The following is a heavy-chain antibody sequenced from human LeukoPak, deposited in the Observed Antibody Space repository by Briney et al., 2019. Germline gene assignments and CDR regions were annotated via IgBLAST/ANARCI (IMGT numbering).Heavy chain of an antibody. CDR1: SFTFSNAW. V-gene: IGHV3-15*07. CDR3: TTLESRVLLWFGDPIDY. D-gene: IGHD3-10*01. CDR2: IKSKTDGGTT. Sequence: GGSLRLSCAASSFTFSNAWMNWVRQAPGKGLEWVGRIKSKTDGGTTDYAAPVKGRFTISRDDSKNTLYLQMNSLKTEDTAVYYCTTLESRVLLWFGDPIDYWGQGTLVTVSS. J-gene: IGHJ4*02.